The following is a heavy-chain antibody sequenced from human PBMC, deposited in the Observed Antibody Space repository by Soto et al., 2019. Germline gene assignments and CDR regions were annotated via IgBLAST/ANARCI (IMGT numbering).Heavy chain of an antibody. CDR1: GFTFSNYA. CDR2: MSYDGNKK. CDR3: AKGNGPRGGYAKDWYQGFFDY. D-gene: IGHD5-12*01. J-gene: IGHJ4*02. Sequence: QVQLVDSGGGVVQPGWSLRLSCAASGFTFSNYAMHWVRQAPGTGLEWVAVMSYDGNKKYYADSVKGRFTISRDNSKNTLYLQMNSLRTEDTAVYYCAKGNGPRGGYAKDWYQGFFDYWGQGTLVTVSS. V-gene: IGHV3-30*18.